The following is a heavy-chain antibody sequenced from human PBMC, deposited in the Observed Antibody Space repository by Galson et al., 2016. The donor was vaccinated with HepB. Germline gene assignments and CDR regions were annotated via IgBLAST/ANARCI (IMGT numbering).Heavy chain of an antibody. CDR1: GGSISSGGYY. D-gene: IGHD3-10*01. CDR2: IYYSGST. Sequence: TLSLTCTVSGGSISSGGYYWSWIRHHPGKGLEWIGYIYYSGSTYYNPSLKNRVAMSVDMSKNQFSLNLTSVTAADTAVYYCARDGDSGGYYGWTSGAKGPRSPSP. V-gene: IGHV4-31*03. CDR3: ARDGDSGGYYGWTS. J-gene: IGHJ6*02.